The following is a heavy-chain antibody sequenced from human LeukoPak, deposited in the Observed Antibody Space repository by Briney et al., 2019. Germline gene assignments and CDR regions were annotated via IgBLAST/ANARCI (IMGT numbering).Heavy chain of an antibody. J-gene: IGHJ3*02. Sequence: GGSLSLSCAVSGFTFSRYNMIWVRQAPGKGLEWVSSISSSRSYIYYADSVKGRFTISRDNAKNSLYLQMNSLRAEDTAVYYCARYSPQVVTAIREPRPPHRGGAFDIWGQGTMVTVSS. CDR3: ARYSPQVVTAIREPRPPHRGGAFDI. V-gene: IGHV3-21*01. CDR1: GFTFSRYN. D-gene: IGHD2-21*02. CDR2: ISSSRSYI.